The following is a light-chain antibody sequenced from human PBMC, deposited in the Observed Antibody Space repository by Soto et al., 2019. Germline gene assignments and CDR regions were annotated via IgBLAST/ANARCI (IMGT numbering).Light chain of an antibody. CDR1: SSDVDNYNY. Sequence: QSVLTQPASVSGSPGQSITISCTGTSSDVDNYNYVSWYQHHPGKAPKLMMYEVSNRPSGVSNRFSGSKSGNTASLTISGLQAEDEADYYCSSYTISDTRGFGGGTKVTVL. V-gene: IGLV2-14*01. CDR2: EVS. CDR3: SSYTISDTRG. J-gene: IGLJ2*01.